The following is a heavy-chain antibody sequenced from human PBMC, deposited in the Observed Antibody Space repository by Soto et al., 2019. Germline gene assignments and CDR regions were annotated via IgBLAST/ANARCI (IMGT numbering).Heavy chain of an antibody. D-gene: IGHD2-2*01. V-gene: IGHV1-69*01. CDR1: GGTFSSYA. CDR2: IIPISGTA. Sequence: QVQLVQSGAEVKKPGSSVKVSCKASGGTFSSYAISWVRQAPGQGLEWMGGIIPISGTANYAQKFQGRVTITADESTSTVYMGLSSRRSEDKAVYFCARSQGSSTSLEIYYYYYYGMDVWGQGTTVTVSS. J-gene: IGHJ6*02. CDR3: ARSQGSSTSLEIYYYYYYGMDV.